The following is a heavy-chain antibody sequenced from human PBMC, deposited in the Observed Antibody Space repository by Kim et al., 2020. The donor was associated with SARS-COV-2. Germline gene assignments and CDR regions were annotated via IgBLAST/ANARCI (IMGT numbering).Heavy chain of an antibody. CDR1: GYTFTSYD. V-gene: IGHV1-8*01. CDR2: MNPNSGNT. D-gene: IGHD2-2*01. Sequence: ASVKVSCKASGYTFTSYDINWVRQATGQGLEWMGWMNPNSGNTGYAQKFQGRVTMTRNTSISTAYMELSSLRSEDTAVYYCARFSLVVPAATPYYYYGMDVWGQGTTVTVSS. CDR3: ARFSLVVPAATPYYYYGMDV. J-gene: IGHJ6*02.